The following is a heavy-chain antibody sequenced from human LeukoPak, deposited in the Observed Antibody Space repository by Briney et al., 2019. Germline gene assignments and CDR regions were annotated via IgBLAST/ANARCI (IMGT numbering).Heavy chain of an antibody. CDR2: IRSKANSYAT. D-gene: IGHD3-10*01. V-gene: IGHV3-73*01. Sequence: GGPLRLSCAASGFTFSGSAMHWVRQASGKGLEWVGRIRSKANSYATAYAASVKGRFTISRDDSKNTAYLQMNSLKTEDTAVYYCTRRSDSSSFDYWGQGTLVTVSS. CDR3: TRRSDSSSFDY. CDR1: GFTFSGSA. J-gene: IGHJ4*02.